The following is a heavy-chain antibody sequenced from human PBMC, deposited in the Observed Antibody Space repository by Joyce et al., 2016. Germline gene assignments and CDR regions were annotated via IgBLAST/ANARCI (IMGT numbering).Heavy chain of an antibody. D-gene: IGHD5-12*01. CDR1: GFSLSTRGVG. V-gene: IGHV2-5*02. J-gene: IGHJ4*02. CDR2: IYWDDDK. Sequence: QITLKESGPTLVKPTQTLTLTCAFSGFSLSTRGVGVGWIRQPPGNALEWLALIYWDDDKRYSPSLKSRLTITKDTSRNQVVLTMTNMDPVDTATYYCAHRPNSGYDPSAFDFWGQGTLVTVSS. CDR3: AHRPNSGYDPSAFDF.